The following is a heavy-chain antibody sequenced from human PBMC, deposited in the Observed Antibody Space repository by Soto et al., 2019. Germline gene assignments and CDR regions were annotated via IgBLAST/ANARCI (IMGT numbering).Heavy chain of an antibody. CDR3: ARHYGDGYDYLDP. CDR2: IYYRANP. J-gene: IGHJ5*02. D-gene: IGHD5-12*01. V-gene: IGHV4-59*08. Sequence: SETLSLTCTVSGWSISSYYWSWIRQPPGKGLEWIGYIYYRANPNYNPSLKSRVTISQDTSKNQFSLKLSSVTAADTAVYYCARHYGDGYDYLDPWGQGTLVTV. CDR1: GWSISSYY.